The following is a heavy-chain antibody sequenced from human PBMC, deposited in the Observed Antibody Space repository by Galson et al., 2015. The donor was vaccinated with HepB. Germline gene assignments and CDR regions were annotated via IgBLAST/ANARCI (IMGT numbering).Heavy chain of an antibody. CDR2: ISYDGSNK. J-gene: IGHJ3*02. Sequence: SLRLSCAASGFTFSSYGMHWVRQAPGKGLEWVAVISYDGSNKYYADSVKGRFTISRDNSKNTLYLQMNSLRAEDTAVYYCAKIYYYDSSGRTPGAFDIWGQGTMVTVSS. V-gene: IGHV3-30*18. CDR1: GFTFSSYG. CDR3: AKIYYYDSSGRTPGAFDI. D-gene: IGHD3-22*01.